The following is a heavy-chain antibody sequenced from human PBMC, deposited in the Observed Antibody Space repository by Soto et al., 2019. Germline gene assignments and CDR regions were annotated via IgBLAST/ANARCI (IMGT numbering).Heavy chain of an antibody. D-gene: IGHD6-19*01. Sequence: EVQLVESGGGLVQPGGSLRLSCAASGFTFSSYSMNWVRQAPGKGLEWVSYISSSSSTIYYADSVKGRFTISRDNAKNAVYLQMNSLRAEDTAVYYCARRWEYSSFDYWGQGTLVTVSS. CDR3: ARRWEYSSFDY. V-gene: IGHV3-48*01. CDR2: ISSSSSTI. CDR1: GFTFSSYS. J-gene: IGHJ4*02.